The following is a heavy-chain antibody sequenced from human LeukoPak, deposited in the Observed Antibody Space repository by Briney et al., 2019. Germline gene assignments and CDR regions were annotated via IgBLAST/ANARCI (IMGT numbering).Heavy chain of an antibody. D-gene: IGHD3-22*01. CDR3: ARGGPTMIAQY. CDR1: GGSISSYY. CDR2: IYYSGST. Sequence: SETLSLTCTVSGGSISSYYWSWIRQPPGKGLEWIGYIYYSGSTNYNPSLKSRVTISVDTSKNQFSLKLSSVTAADTAVYYCARGGPTMIAQYWGQGTLVTVSS. V-gene: IGHV4-59*12. J-gene: IGHJ4*02.